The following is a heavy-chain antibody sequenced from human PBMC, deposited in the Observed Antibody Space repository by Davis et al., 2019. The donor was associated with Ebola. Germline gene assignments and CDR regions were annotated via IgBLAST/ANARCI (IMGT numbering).Heavy chain of an antibody. D-gene: IGHD3-22*01. CDR1: GGSISSYY. J-gene: IGHJ4*02. CDR2: IYYSGST. Sequence: SETLSLTCTVSGGSISSYYWSWIRQHPGKGLEWIGYIYYSGSTYYNPSLKSRVTISVDTSKNQFSLKLSSVTAADTAVYYCARVSRTYYYDSSGYYYFDYWGQGTLVTVSS. CDR3: ARVSRTYYYDSSGYYYFDY. V-gene: IGHV4-59*06.